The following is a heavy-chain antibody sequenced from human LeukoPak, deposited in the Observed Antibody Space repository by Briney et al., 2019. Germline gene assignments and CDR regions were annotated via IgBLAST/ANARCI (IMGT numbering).Heavy chain of an antibody. CDR2: ISGSGGST. J-gene: IGHJ4*02. CDR1: GFTFSSYS. Sequence: GGSLRLSCAASGFTFSSYSMNWVRQAPGKGLGWVSAISGSGGSTYYADSVKGRFTISRDNSKNTLYLQMNSLRAEDTAVYYCAKGTREYSYLLILDYWGQGTLVTVSS. V-gene: IGHV3-23*01. D-gene: IGHD5-18*01. CDR3: AKGTREYSYLLILDY.